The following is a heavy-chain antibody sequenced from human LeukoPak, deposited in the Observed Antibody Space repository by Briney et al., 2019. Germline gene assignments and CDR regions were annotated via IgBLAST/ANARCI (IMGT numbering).Heavy chain of an antibody. CDR1: GYSFTSYG. CDR3: ARKEPVAGRGYYYGMDV. J-gene: IGHJ6*04. CDR2: ISAYNGNT. Sequence: ASVKVSCKASGYSFTSYGISRVRQAPGQGLEWMGWISAYNGNTNYAQKLQGRVTMTTDTSTSTAYMELRSLRSDDTAVYYCARKEPVAGRGYYYGMDVWGKGTTVTVSS. V-gene: IGHV1-18*04. D-gene: IGHD6-19*01.